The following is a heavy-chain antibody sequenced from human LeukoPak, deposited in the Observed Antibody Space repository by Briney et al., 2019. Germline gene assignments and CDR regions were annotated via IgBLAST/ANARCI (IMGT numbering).Heavy chain of an antibody. D-gene: IGHD4-17*01. Sequence: GGSLRLSCAASGFPFSSYAMSWVRQAPGKGLEWVSVLSGSGGSAYYADSVKDRFTISRDNSKNTLYLQMNNLRAEDTAVYYCAKALAGRYDDYKADYWGQGTLVIVSS. J-gene: IGHJ4*02. CDR1: GFPFSSYA. V-gene: IGHV3-23*01. CDR3: AKALAGRYDDYKADY. CDR2: LSGSGGSA.